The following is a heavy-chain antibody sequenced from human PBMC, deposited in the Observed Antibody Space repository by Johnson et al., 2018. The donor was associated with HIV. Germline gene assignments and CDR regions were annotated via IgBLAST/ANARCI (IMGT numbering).Heavy chain of an antibody. Sequence: QVQLVESGGGLVKPGGSLRLSCAASGFTFSSYAMHWVRQAPGKGLEWVAVIRYDGSNKYYADSLKGRFTISRDNSKNTLYLQMNSLRAEDTAIYYCAKKGNVGSWDLDAFEIWGQGTMVTVSS. V-gene: IGHV3-30*02. CDR3: AKKGNVGSWDLDAFEI. CDR1: GFTFSSYA. D-gene: IGHD1-26*01. CDR2: IRYDGSNK. J-gene: IGHJ3*02.